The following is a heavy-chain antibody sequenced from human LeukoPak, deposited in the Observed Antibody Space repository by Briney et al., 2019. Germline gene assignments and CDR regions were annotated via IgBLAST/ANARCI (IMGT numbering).Heavy chain of an antibody. CDR3: ARGRARWRGSGYYPNWFDP. Sequence: ASVKVSCKASGYTSTSYDINWVRQATGQGLEWMGWMNPNSGNTGYAQKFQGRATMTRNTSISTAYMELSSLRSEDTAMYYCARGRARWRGSGYYPNWFDPWGQGTLVTVSS. CDR2: MNPNSGNT. CDR1: GYTSTSYD. D-gene: IGHD3-22*01. V-gene: IGHV1-8*01. J-gene: IGHJ5*02.